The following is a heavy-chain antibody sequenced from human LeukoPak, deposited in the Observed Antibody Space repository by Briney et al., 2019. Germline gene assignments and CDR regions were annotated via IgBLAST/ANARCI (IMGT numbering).Heavy chain of an antibody. CDR3: AKDIRLSPSYYMDV. CDR1: GFTFSSYG. V-gene: IGHV3-30*02. J-gene: IGHJ6*03. CDR2: IRYDGSNK. Sequence: GGSLRLSCAASGFTFSSYGMHWVRQAPGKGLEWVAFIRYDGSNKYYADSVKGRFTISRDNSMNTLYLQMNSLRAEDTAVYYCAKDIRLSPSYYMDVWGKGTTVTVSS.